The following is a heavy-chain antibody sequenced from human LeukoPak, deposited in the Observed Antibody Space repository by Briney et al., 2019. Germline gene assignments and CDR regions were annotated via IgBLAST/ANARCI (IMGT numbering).Heavy chain of an antibody. CDR2: IYHSGST. CDR1: GGSISSSNW. D-gene: IGHD3-3*01. Sequence: SETLSLTCAVSGGSISSSNWWSWVRQPPGKGLEWIGEIYHSGSTNYNPSLKSRVTISVDKSKNQFSLKLSSVTAADTAVYYCARGGGPYYDFWSGLRSDAFDIWGQGTMVTVSS. J-gene: IGHJ3*02. V-gene: IGHV4-4*02. CDR3: ARGGGPYYDFWSGLRSDAFDI.